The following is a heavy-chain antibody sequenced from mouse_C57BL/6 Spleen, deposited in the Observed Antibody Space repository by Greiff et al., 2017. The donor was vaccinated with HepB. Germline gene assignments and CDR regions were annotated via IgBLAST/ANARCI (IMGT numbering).Heavy chain of an antibody. V-gene: IGHV1-72*01. D-gene: IGHD3-2*02. J-gene: IGHJ4*01. CDR2: IDPNSGGT. CDR1: GYTFTSYW. CDR3: DRSGSSGYLYAMDY. Sequence: QVQLQQPGAELVKPGASVKLSCKASGYTFTSYWMHWVKQRPGRGLEWIGRIDPNSGGTKYNEKIKSKTTLTVDKPYSTAYMQLSSLTSEDSAVYYCDRSGSSGYLYAMDYWGQGTSVTVSS.